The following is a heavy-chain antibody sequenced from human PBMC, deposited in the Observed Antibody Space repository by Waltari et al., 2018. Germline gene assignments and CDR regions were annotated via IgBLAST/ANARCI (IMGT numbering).Heavy chain of an antibody. CDR1: GFTFRSYA. V-gene: IGHV3-23*01. CDR3: AKGTAAFYYGMDV. Sequence: EVQLLESGGDLVQPGGSLTLSCGASGFTFRSYAMNWVRQAPGKGLEWVSAITSSSRSTYYADSVKGRFTISRDNSKNTAYLQMNSLRAGDTAIYYCAKGTAAFYYGMDVWGQGTTVTVSS. D-gene: IGHD3-16*01. CDR2: ITSSSRST. J-gene: IGHJ6*02.